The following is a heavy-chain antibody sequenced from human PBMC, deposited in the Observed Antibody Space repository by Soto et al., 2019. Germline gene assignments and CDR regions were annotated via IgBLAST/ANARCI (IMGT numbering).Heavy chain of an antibody. CDR3: ARGGRFLEWLLYYYYYGMDV. Sequence: PSETLSLTCTVSGGSISSGDYYWSWIRQPPGKGLEWIGYIYYSGSTYYNPSLKSRVTISVDTSKNQFSLKLSSVTAADTAVYYCARGGRFLEWLLYYYYYGMDVWGQGATVTVSS. D-gene: IGHD3-3*01. CDR1: GGSISSGDYY. J-gene: IGHJ6*02. V-gene: IGHV4-30-4*01. CDR2: IYYSGST.